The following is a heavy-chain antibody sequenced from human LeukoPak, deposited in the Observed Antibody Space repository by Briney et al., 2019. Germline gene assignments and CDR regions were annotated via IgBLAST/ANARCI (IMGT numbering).Heavy chain of an antibody. J-gene: IGHJ5*02. V-gene: IGHV1-2*02. CDR3: ARHGAGAPWDWFDP. D-gene: IGHD1-26*01. CDR2: INPNSGGT. CDR1: GYTFTGYY. Sequence: GASVKVSCKASGYTFTGYYMHWVRQAPGQGLEWMGWINPNSGGTNYAQKFQGRVTMTRDTSISTAYMELSRLRSDDTAVYYCARHGAGAPWDWFDPWGQGTLVTVSS.